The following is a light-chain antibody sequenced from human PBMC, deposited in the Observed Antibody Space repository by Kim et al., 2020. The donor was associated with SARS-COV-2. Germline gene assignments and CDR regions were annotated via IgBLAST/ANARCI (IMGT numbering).Light chain of an antibody. J-gene: IGLJ3*02. CDR1: NIGSKS. CDR2: YDS. V-gene: IGLV3-21*04. CDR3: QVWDSSSDHWV. Sequence: SYELTQPPSVSVAPGKTARITCGGNNIGSKSVHWYQQKPGQAPVLVIYYDSDRPSGIPERFSGSNSGNTATLTISRVEAGDEADYYCQVWDSSSDHWVFGGGTQLTDL.